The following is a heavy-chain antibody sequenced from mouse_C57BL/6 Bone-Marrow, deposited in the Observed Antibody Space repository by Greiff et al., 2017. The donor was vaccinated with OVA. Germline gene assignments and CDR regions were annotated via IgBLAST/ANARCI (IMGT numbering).Heavy chain of an antibody. Sequence: QVQLKQPGAELVKPGASVKMSCKASGYTFTSYWITWVKQRPGQGLEWIGDIYPGSGSTNYNEKFKSKATLTVDTSSSTAYMQLSSLTSEDSAVYYCARGGVYYGYDETWFAYWGQGTLVTVSA. D-gene: IGHD2-2*01. CDR2: IYPGSGST. CDR1: GYTFTSYW. CDR3: ARGGVYYGYDETWFAY. J-gene: IGHJ3*01. V-gene: IGHV1-55*01.